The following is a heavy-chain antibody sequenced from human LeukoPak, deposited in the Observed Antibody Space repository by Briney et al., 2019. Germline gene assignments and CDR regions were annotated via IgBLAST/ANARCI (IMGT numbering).Heavy chain of an antibody. Sequence: GRSLRLSCAASGFTFSSYGMHWVRQAPGKGLEWVANIKQDGSEKYYVDSVKGRFTISRDNAKNSLYLQMNSLRAEDTAVYYCARSGEVWPPFYWGQGTLVTVSS. D-gene: IGHD2-15*01. CDR3: ARSGEVWPPFY. V-gene: IGHV3-7*05. CDR2: IKQDGSEK. J-gene: IGHJ4*02. CDR1: GFTFSSYG.